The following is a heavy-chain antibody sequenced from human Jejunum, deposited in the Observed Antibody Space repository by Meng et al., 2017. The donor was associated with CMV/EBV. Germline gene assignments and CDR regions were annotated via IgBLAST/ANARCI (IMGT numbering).Heavy chain of an antibody. CDR2: IIPMFGTA. D-gene: IGHD1-26*01. Sequence: GGNVGDYAISWVRQAPGQGLEWMGGIIPMFGTADYSQKFQGRLTITRDESTSTAYMELSSLRSEDTAMYYCAGQWGDQYYYGLDMWGQGTTVTVSS. V-gene: IGHV1-69*05. CDR3: AGQWGDQYYYGLDM. J-gene: IGHJ6*02. CDR1: GGNVGDYA.